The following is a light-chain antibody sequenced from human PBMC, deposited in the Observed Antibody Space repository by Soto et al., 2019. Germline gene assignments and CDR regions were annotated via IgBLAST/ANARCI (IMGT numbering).Light chain of an antibody. CDR3: QQYVTSPIT. CDR1: QSVNIY. J-gene: IGKJ5*01. V-gene: IGKV3-20*01. Sequence: IGVTHSAATLSLSPSELVTLYARASQSVNIYLACYQQKPGQAPEILINNAFRRAAGIQDRFSGSGSGTDFTLTISRLEPEYLALYYCQQYVTSPITFGQRTRLDI. CDR2: NAF.